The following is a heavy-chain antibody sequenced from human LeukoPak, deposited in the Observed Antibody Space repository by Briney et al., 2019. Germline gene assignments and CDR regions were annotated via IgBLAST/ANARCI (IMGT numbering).Heavy chain of an antibody. CDR1: GFTFSSHS. CDR3: ARGNYFDY. V-gene: IGHV3-74*01. Sequence: PGGSLRPTCAASGFTFSSHSLHWVRQAPGKGLVWVSLINGDGTSTNYADSVKGRFTISRNNAKNTLYLQMNSLRAEATAVYYCARGNYFDYWGQGTMVTVSS. J-gene: IGHJ4*03. CDR2: INGDGTST.